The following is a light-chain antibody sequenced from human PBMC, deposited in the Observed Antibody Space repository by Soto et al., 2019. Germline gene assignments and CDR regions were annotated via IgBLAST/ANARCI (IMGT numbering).Light chain of an antibody. CDR2: AAS. Sequence: DIQMTQSPSSLSASVGDRVTITCRASQSIAYYVNLFQQKPGKAPKLLIYAASTLQSGVPSRFSGSGYGTDFTITISSLQTEDFANYFCQQSSNSPMYTFGQGTKLYI. V-gene: IGKV1-39*01. J-gene: IGKJ2*01. CDR1: QSIAYY. CDR3: QQSSNSPMYT.